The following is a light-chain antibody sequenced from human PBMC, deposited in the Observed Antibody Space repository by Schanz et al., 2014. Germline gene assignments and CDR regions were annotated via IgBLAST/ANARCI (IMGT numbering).Light chain of an antibody. CDR3: QQYASYSNT. V-gene: IGKV1-5*01. J-gene: IGKJ2*01. CDR1: QSVTPW. Sequence: DIQMTQSPSSLSPSVGDRVTITCRASQSVTPWLAWYQQKPGKAPTLLIYGASILESGVSSRFSGSGSGTDFTLTISSLQPGDFATYYCQQYASYSNTFGQGTKLEIK. CDR2: GAS.